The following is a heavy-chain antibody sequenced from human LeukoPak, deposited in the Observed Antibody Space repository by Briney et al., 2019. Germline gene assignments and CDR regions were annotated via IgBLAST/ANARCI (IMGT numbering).Heavy chain of an antibody. V-gene: IGHV4-31*02. D-gene: IGHD6-19*01. Sequence: SETVGLTRTVSGGSICSGGSYWSWIRQHPGKGLEWIGYIYYSGSTYYNPSLKSRFTISVDTSKNQFSLKLSSVTAADTAVYCSGGASSSGLLPDIDHWGGGTVDRVSS. J-gene: IGHJ4*02. CDR2: IYYSGST. CDR1: GGSICSGGSY. CDR3: GGASSSGLLPDIDH.